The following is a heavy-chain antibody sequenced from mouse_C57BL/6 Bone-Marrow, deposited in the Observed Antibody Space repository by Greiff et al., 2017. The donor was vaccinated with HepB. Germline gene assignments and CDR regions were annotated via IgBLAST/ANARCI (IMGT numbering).Heavy chain of an antibody. CDR3: ARPYYSNYYWYLDV. D-gene: IGHD2-5*01. V-gene: IGHV5-9*01. Sequence: DVHLVESGGGLVKPGGSLKLSCAASGFTFSSYTMSWVRQTPEKRLEWVATISGGGGNTYYPDSVKGRFTISRDNAKNTLYLQMSSLRSEDTALYYCARPYYSNYYWYLDVWGTGTTVTGSS. CDR2: ISGGGGNT. J-gene: IGHJ1*03. CDR1: GFTFSSYT.